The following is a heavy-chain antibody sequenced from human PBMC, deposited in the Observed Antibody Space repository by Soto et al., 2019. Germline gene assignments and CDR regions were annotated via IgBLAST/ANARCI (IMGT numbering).Heavy chain of an antibody. V-gene: IGHV4-30-2*01. CDR3: AGGGLGEDAFDI. CDR1: GGSISSGGYS. Sequence: SETLSLTCAVSGGSISSGGYSWSWIRQPPGKGLEWIGYIYHSGSTYYNPSLKSRVTISVDRSKNQFSLKLSSVTAADTAVYYCAGGGLGEDAFDIWGQGTLVTVSS. CDR2: IYHSGST. J-gene: IGHJ3*02. D-gene: IGHD1-26*01.